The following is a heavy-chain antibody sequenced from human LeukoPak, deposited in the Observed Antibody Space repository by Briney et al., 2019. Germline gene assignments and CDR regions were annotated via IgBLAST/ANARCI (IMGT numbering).Heavy chain of an antibody. V-gene: IGHV3-21*01. CDR2: ISSSSSYI. J-gene: IGHJ6*03. CDR1: GFTFSSYS. D-gene: IGHD5-24*01. CDR3: ARKCRDGYNYGFYYYYYMDV. Sequence: GGSLRLSCAASGFTFSSYSVNWVRQAPGKGLEWVSSISSSSSYIYYADSVKGRFTISRDNAKNSLYLQMNSLRAEDTAVYYCARKCRDGYNYGFYYYYYMDVWGKGTTVTVSS.